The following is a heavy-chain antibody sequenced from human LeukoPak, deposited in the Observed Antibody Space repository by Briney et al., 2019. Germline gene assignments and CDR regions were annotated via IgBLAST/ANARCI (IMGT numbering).Heavy chain of an antibody. J-gene: IGHJ4*02. CDR3: ARAIGEAKGPMVYAISPLGY. D-gene: IGHD2-8*01. CDR2: ISAYNGDT. CDR1: GYTFTSYY. Sequence: GASVKVSCKASGYTFTSYYMHWVRQAPGQGLEWMGWISAYNGDTKYAQKLQGRLTMTTDTSTSTAYMELRYLRSDDTAVYYCARAIGEAKGPMVYAISPLGYWGQGTLVTVSS. V-gene: IGHV1-18*04.